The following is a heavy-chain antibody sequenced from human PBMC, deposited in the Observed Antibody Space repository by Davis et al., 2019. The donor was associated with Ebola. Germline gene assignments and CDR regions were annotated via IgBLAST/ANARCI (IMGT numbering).Heavy chain of an antibody. CDR1: GFTFSSYA. D-gene: IGHD2-2*01. CDR3: AKARDCISTSCYAGVVDY. V-gene: IGHV3-23*01. CDR2: ISGSGGST. J-gene: IGHJ4*02. Sequence: GESLRLSCAASGFTFSSYAMSWVRQAPGKGLEWVSAISGSGGSTYYADSVKGRFTISRDNSKNTLYLQMNSLRAEDTAVYYCAKARDCISTSCYAGVVDYWGQGTLVTVSS.